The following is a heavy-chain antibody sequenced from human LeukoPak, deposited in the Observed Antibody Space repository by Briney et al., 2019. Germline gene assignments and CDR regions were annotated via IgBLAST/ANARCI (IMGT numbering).Heavy chain of an antibody. D-gene: IGHD3-10*01. J-gene: IGHJ4*02. CDR2: IYYSGST. CDR3: ARHGFYYASGPLFDY. V-gene: IGHV4-39*01. CDR1: GDSINRNSNY. Sequence: SETLSLTCIVSGDSINRNSNYWGWLRQPPGRELEWIGSIYYSGSTYYNPSLKSRVTISPDASKNRFSLRLSSVTATDTAVYYCARHGFYYASGPLFDYWGQGILVTVSS.